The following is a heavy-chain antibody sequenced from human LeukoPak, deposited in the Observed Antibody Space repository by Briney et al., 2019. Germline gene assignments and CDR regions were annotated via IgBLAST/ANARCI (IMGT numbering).Heavy chain of an antibody. V-gene: IGHV1-2*02. J-gene: IGHJ4*02. CDR2: INPNSDDT. Sequence: ASVKVSCKASGYTFTGYYMHWVRQAPGQGLEWMGWINPNSDDTNCAQKFQGRVTMTRDTSISTVYMELTRLRSDDTAVYYCVRIYRGPDYWGQGTLVTVSS. CDR1: GYTFTGYY. D-gene: IGHD3-10*01. CDR3: VRIYRGPDY.